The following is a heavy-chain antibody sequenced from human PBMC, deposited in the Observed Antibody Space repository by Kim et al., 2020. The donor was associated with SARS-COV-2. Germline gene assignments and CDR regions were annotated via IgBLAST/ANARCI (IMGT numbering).Heavy chain of an antibody. D-gene: IGHD6-13*01. Sequence: SETLSLTCAVYGGSFSGYYWSWIRQPPGKGLEWIGEINHSGSTNYNPSLKSRVTISVDTSKNQFSLKLSSVTAADTAVYYCARGTPYLRAGTKLRVSYYFDYWGQGTLVTVSS. V-gene: IGHV4-34*01. J-gene: IGHJ4*02. CDR1: GGSFSGYY. CDR2: INHSGST. CDR3: ARGTPYLRAGTKLRVSYYFDY.